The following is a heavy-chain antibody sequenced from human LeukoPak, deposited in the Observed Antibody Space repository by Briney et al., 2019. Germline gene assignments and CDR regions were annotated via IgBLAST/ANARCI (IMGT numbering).Heavy chain of an antibody. V-gene: IGHV4-39*01. D-gene: IGHD3-22*01. CDR2: IYYSGST. J-gene: IGHJ4*02. CDR3: ARWAYYDSSGYSSSDY. CDR1: GGSISSSSYY. Sequence: SETLSLTCPVSGGSISSSSYYWGGIRQPPGKGLEGVGGIYYSGSTYYNPSLKSRVTISVDTSKNQFSLKLSSVTAADTAVYYCARWAYYDSSGYSSSDYWGQGTLVTVSS.